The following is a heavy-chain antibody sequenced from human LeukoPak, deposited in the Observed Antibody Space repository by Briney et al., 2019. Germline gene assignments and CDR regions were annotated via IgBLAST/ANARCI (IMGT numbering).Heavy chain of an antibody. CDR1: VFTLSVFA. CDR2: TTGAVE. J-gene: IGHJ4*02. Sequence: GGSRRLSCTASVFTLSVFAVRWVRQAPERGRGWVSCTTGAVEDYASCVKGRFTVSRDESKNTLYLQMNRLGAEDTATYYCARGSDLASYNELEYWGQGTLVTVSS. D-gene: IGHD2-21*01. CDR3: ARGSDLASYNELEY. V-gene: IGHV3-23*01.